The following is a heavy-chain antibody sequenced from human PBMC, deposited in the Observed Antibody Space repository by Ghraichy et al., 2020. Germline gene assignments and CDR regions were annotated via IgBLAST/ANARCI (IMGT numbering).Heavy chain of an antibody. J-gene: IGHJ4*02. V-gene: IGHV3-23*01. D-gene: IGHD1-26*01. CDR2: ISGSGGST. CDR1: GFTFNSYA. CDR3: ARLGSGSYLYYFDY. Sequence: GGSLRLSCAASGFTFNSYAMSWVRQAPGKGLEWVSTISGSGGSTYYADSVKGRFTISRDNSKSTLYLQLNSLRAEDTAVYYCARLGSGSYLYYFDYWGQGTLVTVSS.